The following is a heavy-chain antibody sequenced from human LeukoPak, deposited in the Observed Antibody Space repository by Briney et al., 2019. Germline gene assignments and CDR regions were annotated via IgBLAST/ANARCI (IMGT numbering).Heavy chain of an antibody. V-gene: IGHV3-7*01. D-gene: IGHD3-3*02. Sequence: QSGGSLRLSCVVSGFPFSSHWMSWVRQAPGKGLEWVASIKQDGSEKYYVDSVKGRFTISRDNAKNSLYLQMNSLRAEDTAVYYCAREEGSIFIHYYYYYYGMDVWGQGTTVTVSS. CDR1: GFPFSSHW. CDR3: AREEGSIFIHYYYYYYGMDV. CDR2: IKQDGSEK. J-gene: IGHJ6*02.